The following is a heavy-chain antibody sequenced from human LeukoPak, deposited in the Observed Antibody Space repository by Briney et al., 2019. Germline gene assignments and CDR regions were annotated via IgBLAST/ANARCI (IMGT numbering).Heavy chain of an antibody. D-gene: IGHD6-13*01. CDR2: IYYSGST. CDR3: ARLYSSSWAAYYSYYYYMNV. Sequence: SETLSLTCTVSGGSISSYYWNWIRQPPGKGLEWIGYIYYSGSTNYNPSLKSRVTISLDTSKNQFSLNQTSVTAADTAVYYCARLYSSSWAAYYSYYYYMNVWGKGTTVTVSS. J-gene: IGHJ6*03. CDR1: GGSISSYY. V-gene: IGHV4-59*01.